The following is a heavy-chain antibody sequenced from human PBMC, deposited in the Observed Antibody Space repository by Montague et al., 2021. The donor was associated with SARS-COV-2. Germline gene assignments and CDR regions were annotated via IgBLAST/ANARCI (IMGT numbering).Heavy chain of an antibody. V-gene: IGHV4-61*02. D-gene: IGHD3-9*01. J-gene: IGHJ4*02. Sequence: TLSLTCTVSGGSISSGSYYWNWIRQPAGKGPEWIGRIYTSGSTXYNPSLKSRVTISVDTSKNQFSLKLSSVTAADTAVYHCARESLHLTGYYNDYFDYWGQGTLVTVSS. CDR3: ARESLHLTGYYNDYFDY. CDR1: GGSISSGSYY. CDR2: IYTSGST.